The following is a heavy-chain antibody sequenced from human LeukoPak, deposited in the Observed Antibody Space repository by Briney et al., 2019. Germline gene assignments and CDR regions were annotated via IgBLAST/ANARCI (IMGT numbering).Heavy chain of an antibody. V-gene: IGHV3-23*01. D-gene: IGHD6-19*01. CDR1: GFTFSDHF. J-gene: IGHJ5*02. CDR2: ISGSGGST. CDR3: AKDGYSSGWYNWFDP. Sequence: GGSLRLSCAVSGFTFSDHFLDWVRQAPGKGLEWVSAISGSGGSTYYADSVKGRFTISRDNSKNTLYLQMNSLRAEDTAVYYCAKDGYSSGWYNWFDPWGQGTLVTVSS.